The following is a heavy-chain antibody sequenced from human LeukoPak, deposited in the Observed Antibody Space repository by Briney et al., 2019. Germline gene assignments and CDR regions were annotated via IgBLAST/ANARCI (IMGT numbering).Heavy chain of an antibody. J-gene: IGHJ4*02. V-gene: IGHV3-53*01. CDR2: IYSGGST. D-gene: IGHD3/OR15-3a*01. Sequence: GGSLRLSCAASGFTVSSNYMSWVRQAPGKGLEWVSVIYSGGSTYYADSVKGRFTISRDNVRNSLYLQMNSLRAEDTAVYYCARGLDEDYWGQGTLVTVSS. CDR1: GFTVSSNY. CDR3: ARGLDEDY.